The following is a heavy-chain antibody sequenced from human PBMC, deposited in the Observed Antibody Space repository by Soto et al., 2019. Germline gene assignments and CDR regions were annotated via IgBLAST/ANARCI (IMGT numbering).Heavy chain of an antibody. D-gene: IGHD3-9*01. CDR2: IYYSGST. J-gene: IGHJ4*02. Sequence: PSETLSLTCTVSGGSISSYYWSWIRQPPGKGLEWIGYIYYSGSTNYNPSLKSRGTISVDTSKNQFSLKLSSVTAADTAVYYCARGDFDWLFPFDYWGQGTLVTVSS. V-gene: IGHV4-59*01. CDR1: GGSISSYY. CDR3: ARGDFDWLFPFDY.